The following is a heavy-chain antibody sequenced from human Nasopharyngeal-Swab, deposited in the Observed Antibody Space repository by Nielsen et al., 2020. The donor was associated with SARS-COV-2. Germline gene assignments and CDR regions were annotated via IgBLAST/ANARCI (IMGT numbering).Heavy chain of an antibody. J-gene: IGHJ6*02. CDR1: GFTFSSYE. CDR3: ARDRERWPQNYYGMDV. Sequence: GESLKLSCAASGFTFSSYEMNWVRQAPGKGLEWVSYISSSGGTIYYADPVKGRFTISRDNAKNSLYLQMNSLRAEDTAVYYCARDRERWPQNYYGMDVWGQGTTVTVSS. V-gene: IGHV3-48*03. D-gene: IGHD5-24*01. CDR2: ISSSGGTI.